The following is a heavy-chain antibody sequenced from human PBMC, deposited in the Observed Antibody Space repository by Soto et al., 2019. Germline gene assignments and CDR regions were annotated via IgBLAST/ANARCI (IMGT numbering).Heavy chain of an antibody. J-gene: IGHJ5*02. D-gene: IGHD6-6*01. CDR2: IYYSGST. CDR1: GGSISSSSYY. CDR3: ARQGRSSSSGSRWFDP. Sequence: NPSETLSLTCTVSGGSISSSSYYWGWIRQPPGKGLEWIGSIYYSGSTYYNPSLKSRVTISVDTSKNQFSLKLSSVTAADTAVYYCARQGRSSSSGSRWFDPWGQGTLVTVSS. V-gene: IGHV4-39*01.